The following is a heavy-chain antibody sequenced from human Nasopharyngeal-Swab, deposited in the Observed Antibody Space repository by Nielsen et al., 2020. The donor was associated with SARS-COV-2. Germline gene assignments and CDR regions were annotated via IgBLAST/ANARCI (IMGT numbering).Heavy chain of an antibody. J-gene: IGHJ3*02. CDR3: ARSSCGGDCYRDAFDI. D-gene: IGHD2-21*02. Sequence: GESLKISCAASGFTFSSHAMHWVRQAPGKGLEWVAVISYDGSNKYYADSVKGRFTISRDNSKNTLYLQMNSLRAEDTAVYYCARSSCGGDCYRDAFDIWGQGTMVTVSS. V-gene: IGHV3-30*04. CDR2: ISYDGSNK. CDR1: GFTFSSHA.